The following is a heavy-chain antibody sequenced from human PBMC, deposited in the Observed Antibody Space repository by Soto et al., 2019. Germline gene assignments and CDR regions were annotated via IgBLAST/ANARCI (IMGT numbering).Heavy chain of an antibody. CDR1: GGSFSGYY. CDR3: ARVAGQQLVVFDY. V-gene: IGHV4-34*01. CDR2: INHSGST. J-gene: IGHJ4*02. Sequence: QVQLQQWGAGLLKPSETLSLTCAVYGGSFSGYYWSWIRQPPGKGLEWIGEINHSGSTNYNPSLTSRVTKSLDTSKNQFSLKLSSVTAADTAVYYCARVAGQQLVVFDYWGQGTLVTVSS. D-gene: IGHD6-13*01.